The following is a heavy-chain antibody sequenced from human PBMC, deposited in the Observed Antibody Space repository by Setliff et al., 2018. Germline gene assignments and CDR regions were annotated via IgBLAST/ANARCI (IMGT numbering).Heavy chain of an antibody. Sequence: ASVKVSCKASGYTFTNYGVAWVRQAPGQGLEWMGWINPYKRHTFYAHKFQDRLTMTTDTSTDTAFLDLRSLRSDDTAIYYCSRLVRYCTTTTCQTLSGGEHWGPGTLVTVSS. CDR2: INPYKRHT. V-gene: IGHV1-18*01. CDR1: GYTFTNYG. D-gene: IGHD2-8*01. CDR3: SRLVRYCTTTTCQTLSGGEH. J-gene: IGHJ1*01.